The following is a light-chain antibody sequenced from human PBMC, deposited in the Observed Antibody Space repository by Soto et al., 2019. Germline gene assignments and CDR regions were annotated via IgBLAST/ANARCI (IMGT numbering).Light chain of an antibody. J-gene: IGLJ2*01. CDR1: DSNIGNHY. CDR3: GTWDSSLTAVV. Sequence: QSVLTQPPSVSAAPGQKVTISCPGSDSNIGNHYVSWYQQVPGTAPKLLIYDDYRQPSGIPGRFSGSKSGTSATLGITGLQTGDEANYYCGTWDSSLTAVVFGGGTKLTVL. V-gene: IGLV1-51*01. CDR2: DDY.